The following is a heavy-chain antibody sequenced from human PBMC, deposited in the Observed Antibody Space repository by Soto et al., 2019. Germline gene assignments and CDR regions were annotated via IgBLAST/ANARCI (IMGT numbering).Heavy chain of an antibody. Sequence: KASETLSLTCTVSDGSISGNFLTWIRQPAGKGLEWIGRISSNGNTDYNPSLKSRVTMSVDTSKNQFSLKLTSVTAADTAVYYCARDNPGDRGNFDYWGQGTLVTASS. CDR2: ISSNGNT. V-gene: IGHV4-4*07. D-gene: IGHD7-27*01. J-gene: IGHJ4*02. CDR3: ARDNPGDRGNFDY. CDR1: DGSISGNF.